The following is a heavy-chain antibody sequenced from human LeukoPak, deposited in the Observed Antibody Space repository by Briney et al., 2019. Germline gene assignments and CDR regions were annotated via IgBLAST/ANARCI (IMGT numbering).Heavy chain of an antibody. V-gene: IGHV3-11*01. CDR1: GFTFSDYY. CDR2: ISSSGGNT. CDR3: ARAIYDGFDI. Sequence: GGSLRLSCAASGFTFSDYYMSWIRRAPGKGLDWVSYISSSGGNTYYADSVKGRFTISRDNAKNSLFLQMNSLRAEDTAVYYCARAIYDGFDIWGQGKMVTVSS. J-gene: IGHJ3*02.